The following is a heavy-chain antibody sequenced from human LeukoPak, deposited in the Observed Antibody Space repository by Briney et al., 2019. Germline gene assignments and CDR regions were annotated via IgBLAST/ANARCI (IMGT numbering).Heavy chain of an antibody. V-gene: IGHV4-39*07. CDR1: GGSISSSSYY. CDR2: IYYSGST. J-gene: IGHJ4*02. Sequence: SETLSLTCTVSGGSISSSSYYWGWIRQPPGKGLEWIGSIYYSGSTYYNPSLKSRVTISVDTSKNQFSLKLSSVTAADTAVYYCASALAPGGTFDYWGQGTLVTVSS. CDR3: ASALAPGGTFDY.